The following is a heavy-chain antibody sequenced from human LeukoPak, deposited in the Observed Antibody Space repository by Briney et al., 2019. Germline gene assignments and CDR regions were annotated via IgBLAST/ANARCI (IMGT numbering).Heavy chain of an antibody. V-gene: IGHV1-69*05. D-gene: IGHD6-6*01. J-gene: IGHJ4*02. Sequence: GASVKVSCKASGGTFSSYAISWVRQAPGQGLEWMGGIIPIFGTANYAQKFQGRVTITTDESTSTAYMELSSLRSGDTAVYYCASGYSSSSFDYWGQGTLVTVSS. CDR3: ASGYSSSSFDY. CDR1: GGTFSSYA. CDR2: IIPIFGTA.